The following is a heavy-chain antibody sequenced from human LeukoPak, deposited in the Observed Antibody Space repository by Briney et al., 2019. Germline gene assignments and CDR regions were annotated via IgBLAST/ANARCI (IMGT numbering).Heavy chain of an antibody. Sequence: SETLSLTCTVSGGSISSYYWSWIRQPPGKGLEWIGYIYYSGSTNYNPSLKSRVTISVDTSENQFSLKLRSVTAADTAVYYCARSGGLGSGSYYNLDYWGQGTLVTVSS. CDR2: IYYSGST. V-gene: IGHV4-59*01. J-gene: IGHJ4*02. CDR1: GGSISSYY. D-gene: IGHD3-10*01. CDR3: ARSGGLGSGSYYNLDY.